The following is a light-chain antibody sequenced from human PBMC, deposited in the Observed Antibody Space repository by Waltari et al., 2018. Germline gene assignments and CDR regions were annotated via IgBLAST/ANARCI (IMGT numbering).Light chain of an antibody. CDR2: EVS. Sequence: QAALTQPRSVSGSPGQSVTISCTGTSSDIGGYNYVSWYQHHPGTAPKLMIYEVSKRPSGVSDRYSGSKSGNTASLTISGLQAEDEADYYCCSYAGSYSAFFGGGTRLTVL. CDR3: CSYAGSYSAF. J-gene: IGLJ7*01. CDR1: SSDIGGYNY. V-gene: IGLV2-11*01.